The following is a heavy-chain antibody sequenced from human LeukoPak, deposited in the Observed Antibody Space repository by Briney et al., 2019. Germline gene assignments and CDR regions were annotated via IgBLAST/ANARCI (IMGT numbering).Heavy chain of an antibody. CDR2: IKSKTDGGTT. J-gene: IGHJ6*03. D-gene: IGHD6-19*01. CDR1: GFTFSNAW. V-gene: IGHV3-15*01. CDR3: TTVASESSGWYLGYYYYYMDV. Sequence: GGSLRLSCAASGFTFSNAWMSWVRQAPGKGLEWVGRIKSKTDGGTTDYAAPVKGRFTISRDDSKNTLYLQMNSLKTEDTAVYYCTTVASESSGWYLGYYYYYMDVWGKGTTVTVSS.